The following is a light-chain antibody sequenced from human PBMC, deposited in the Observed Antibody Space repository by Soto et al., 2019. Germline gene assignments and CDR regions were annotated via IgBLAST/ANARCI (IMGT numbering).Light chain of an antibody. Sequence: QSVLTQPPSVSAAPGQTVTISCSGSGSNIGNNYVSWYRQLPGTAPKLLIYENNKRPSGIPDRISASKSGTSATLGITGLQTGDEADYYCGTWDSSLSAVVFGGGTKLTVL. CDR2: ENN. V-gene: IGLV1-51*02. CDR1: GSNIGNNY. CDR3: GTWDSSLSAVV. J-gene: IGLJ2*01.